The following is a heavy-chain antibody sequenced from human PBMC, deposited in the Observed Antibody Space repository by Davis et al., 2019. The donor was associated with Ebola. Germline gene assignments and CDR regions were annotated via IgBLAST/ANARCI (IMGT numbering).Heavy chain of an antibody. J-gene: IGHJ4*02. V-gene: IGHV4-59*12. CDR3: ARLPHFCSGGSCYYGFDS. Sequence: SETLSLTCTVSGGSINNYYWSWIRQPPGMGLEWIGYIYYSGSTNYNPSLKSRVTISVDTSKNHFSLKLTSVTAADTAVYYCARLPHFCSGGSCYYGFDSWGQGTLVSVSS. D-gene: IGHD2-15*01. CDR2: IYYSGST. CDR1: GGSINNYY.